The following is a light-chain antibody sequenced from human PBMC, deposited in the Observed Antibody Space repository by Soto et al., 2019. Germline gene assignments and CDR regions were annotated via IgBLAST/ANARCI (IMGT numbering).Light chain of an antibody. J-gene: IGLJ2*01. CDR3: QSYGSSLSVV. CDR1: SSNIGAGYD. CDR2: GNS. V-gene: IGLV1-40*01. Sequence: QSVLTQPPSVSGAPGQRVTISCTGSSSNIGAGYDVHWYQQLPGTAPKLLIYGNSNRPSGVPDRLSGSKSGTSASLAITGLQAEDEADYYCQSYGSSLSVVFGGGTKLTVL.